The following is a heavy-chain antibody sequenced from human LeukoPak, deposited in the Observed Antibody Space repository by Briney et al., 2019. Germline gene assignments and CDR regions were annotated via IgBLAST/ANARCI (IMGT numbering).Heavy chain of an antibody. Sequence: GGSLRLSCAASGNYWMHWVRQAPGEGRVWVSHINSDGSWTSYADSVKGRFTISKDNAKNTVYLQMNSLRVEDTAVYYCARGVVVAPRSAFDIWGQGTMVTVSS. J-gene: IGHJ3*02. CDR3: ARGVVVAPRSAFDI. V-gene: IGHV3-74*01. CDR1: GNYW. D-gene: IGHD2-2*01. CDR2: INSDGSWT.